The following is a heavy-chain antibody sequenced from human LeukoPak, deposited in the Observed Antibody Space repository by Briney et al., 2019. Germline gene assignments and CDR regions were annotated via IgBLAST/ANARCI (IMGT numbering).Heavy chain of an antibody. J-gene: IGHJ4*02. CDR2: IYSGGST. Sequence: GGSLRLSCAASGFTVSSNYMSWVRQAPGKGLEWVSVIYSGGSTYYADSVKGRFTISRDNSKNTLYLQMNSLRAEDTAVYYCARARAYSSSWYYFDYWGQGTLVTVSS. D-gene: IGHD6-13*01. CDR3: ARARAYSSSWYYFDY. CDR1: GFTVSSNY. V-gene: IGHV3-53*01.